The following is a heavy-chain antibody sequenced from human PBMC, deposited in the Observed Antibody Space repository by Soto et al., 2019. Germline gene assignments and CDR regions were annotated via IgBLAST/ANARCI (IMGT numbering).Heavy chain of an antibody. CDR1: GYTFTSYG. J-gene: IGHJ6*02. D-gene: IGHD3-10*01. V-gene: IGHV1-18*01. Sequence: ASVKVSCKASGYTFTSYGISWVRQAPGQGLEWMGWISAYNGNTNYAQKLQGRVTMTTDTSTSTAYMELRSLRSDDTAVYYCARTNCYGSGSYYKWSWGNYYYYYGMDVWGQGTTVTVSS. CDR3: ARTNCYGSGSYYKWSWGNYYYYYGMDV. CDR2: ISAYNGNT.